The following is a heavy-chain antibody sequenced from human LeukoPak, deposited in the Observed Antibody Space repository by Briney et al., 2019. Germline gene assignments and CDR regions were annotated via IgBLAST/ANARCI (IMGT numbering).Heavy chain of an antibody. CDR2: ISGRGGRT. Sequence: GGSLRLSCVASGFTLSNYDMSWVRQAPGKGLAWVSAISGRGGRTYYADSVKGRFTISRDNPKNTLYLQMNSLRAEDTVVYYCANNDYNNPEGWGQGTLVTVSS. D-gene: IGHD4-11*01. V-gene: IGHV3-23*01. CDR3: ANNDYNNPEG. J-gene: IGHJ4*02. CDR1: GFTLSNYD.